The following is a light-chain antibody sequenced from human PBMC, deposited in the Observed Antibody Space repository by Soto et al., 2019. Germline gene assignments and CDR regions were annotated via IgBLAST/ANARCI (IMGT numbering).Light chain of an antibody. CDR1: QSISNY. J-gene: IGKJ1*01. Sequence: DIQMTQSPSSLSASVGDRVTITCRASQSISNYLNWYQQKPGKAPKLLIYAASSFQSGVPSRFSGSVSGTEFTLTISSLQPDDFATYYCQQYDSYPWTFGQGTKVDIK. CDR3: QQYDSYPWT. CDR2: AAS. V-gene: IGKV1-16*01.